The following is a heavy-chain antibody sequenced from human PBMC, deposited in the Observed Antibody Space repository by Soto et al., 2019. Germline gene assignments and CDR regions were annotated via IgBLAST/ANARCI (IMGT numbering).Heavy chain of an antibody. CDR2: INYSGTT. D-gene: IGHD7-27*01. CDR1: GGSIRSGAFY. J-gene: IGHJ4*02. Sequence: SETLSLTCTVSGGSIRSGAFYWSWIRQHPGKGLEWIARINYSGTTYYNPSLKSRVTISVDTSKNQFSLKLSSVSAADTAVYYCARGPSGDKVDYWGQGTLVTVSS. CDR3: ARGPSGDKVDY. V-gene: IGHV4-39*01.